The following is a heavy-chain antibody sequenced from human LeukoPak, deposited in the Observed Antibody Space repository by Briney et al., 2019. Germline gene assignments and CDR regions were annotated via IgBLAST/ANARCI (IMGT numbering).Heavy chain of an antibody. Sequence: SETLSLTCAVYGGSFSGYYWSWIRQPPGKGLEWIGEINHSGSTNYNPSLTSRVTISVDTSKNQFSLKLSSVTAADTAVYYCARVYSSGYYGMDVWGKGTTVTVS. CDR1: GGSFSGYY. CDR3: ARVYSSGYYGMDV. D-gene: IGHD6-19*01. J-gene: IGHJ6*04. V-gene: IGHV4-34*01. CDR2: INHSGST.